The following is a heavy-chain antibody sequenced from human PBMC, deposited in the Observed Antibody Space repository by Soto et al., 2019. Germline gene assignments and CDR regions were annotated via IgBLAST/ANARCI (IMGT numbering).Heavy chain of an antibody. Sequence: PGGSLRLSCSASGFAFSNYGIHWVRQAPGKGLENVSAISSDGSSTYYAGSVKGRFTISRDNSKNTLFLQMSSLSAEDTAVYYCAKGLRNIMITFGGVIVSGAFDIWGQGTMVT. V-gene: IGHV3-64D*06. CDR1: GFAFSNYG. CDR2: ISSDGSST. CDR3: AKGLRNIMITFGGVIVSGAFDI. J-gene: IGHJ3*02. D-gene: IGHD3-16*02.